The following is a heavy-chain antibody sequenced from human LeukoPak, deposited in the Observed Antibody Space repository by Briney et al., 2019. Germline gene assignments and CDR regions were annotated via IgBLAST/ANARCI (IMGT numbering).Heavy chain of an antibody. CDR2: IKQDGSEK. V-gene: IGHV3-7*01. D-gene: IGHD3-9*01. J-gene: IGHJ4*02. CDR3: ARDSEYYDILTGYYGEGFDY. CDR1: GFTFDDYG. Sequence: GGSLRLSCAASGFTFDDYGMSWVRQAPGKGLEWVANIKQDGSEKYYVDSVKGRFTISRDNAKNSLYLQMNSLRAEDTAVYYCARDSEYYDILTGYYGEGFDYWGQGTLVTVSS.